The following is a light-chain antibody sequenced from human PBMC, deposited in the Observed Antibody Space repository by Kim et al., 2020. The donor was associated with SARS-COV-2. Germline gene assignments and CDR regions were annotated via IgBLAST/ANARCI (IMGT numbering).Light chain of an antibody. V-gene: IGLV3-19*01. Sequence: ALGQTVRITCQGDSLRSNYASWYQQKPGQAPVLVMYTNNNRPSGIPDRFSGSSSGNTASLTITGAQAEDEGDYYCNSRDSSGNHLVFGGGTQLTVL. CDR1: SLRSNY. CDR3: NSRDSSGNHLV. J-gene: IGLJ2*01. CDR2: TNN.